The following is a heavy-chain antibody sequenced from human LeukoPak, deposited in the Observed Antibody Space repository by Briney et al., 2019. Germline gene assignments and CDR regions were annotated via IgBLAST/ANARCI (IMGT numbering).Heavy chain of an antibody. Sequence: GGSLRLSCAASGFTFSNYAMSWVRQAPGEGLEWVSAISGSGAYTYYADSVKGRFTISRDNSKNTLYLQVNSLRDEDTAVYYCAKPHFEYSSSWYHYWGQGTLVTVSS. CDR1: GFTFSNYA. V-gene: IGHV3-23*01. J-gene: IGHJ4*02. CDR3: AKPHFEYSSSWYHY. CDR2: ISGSGAYT. D-gene: IGHD6-13*01.